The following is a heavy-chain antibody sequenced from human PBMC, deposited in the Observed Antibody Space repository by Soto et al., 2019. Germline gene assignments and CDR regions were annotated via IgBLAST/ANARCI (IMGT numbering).Heavy chain of an antibody. CDR2: INPSGGST. D-gene: IGHD6-6*01. CDR1: GYTFTGCY. V-gene: IGHV1-46*01. Sequence: GASVKVSCKASGYTFTGCYMHWVRQAPGQGLEWMGIINPSGGSTSYAQKFQGRVTMTRDTSTSTVYMELSSLRSEDTAVYYCARGRIAAPRHSWFDPWGQGTLVTVSS. J-gene: IGHJ5*02. CDR3: ARGRIAAPRHSWFDP.